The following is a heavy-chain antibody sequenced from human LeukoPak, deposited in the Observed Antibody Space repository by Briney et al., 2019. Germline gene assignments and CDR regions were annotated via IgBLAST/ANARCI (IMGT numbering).Heavy chain of an antibody. V-gene: IGHV3-7*01. Sequence: GGSLRLSCAASGFTFSSYWMSWVRQAPGKGLEWVANIKQDGSEKYYVDSVKGRFTISRDNAKNSLYLQMNSLRAEDTAAYYCARGLVPAANDYYYMDVWGKGTTVTVSS. CDR1: GFTFSSYW. J-gene: IGHJ6*03. CDR2: IKQDGSEK. D-gene: IGHD2-2*01. CDR3: ARGLVPAANDYYYMDV.